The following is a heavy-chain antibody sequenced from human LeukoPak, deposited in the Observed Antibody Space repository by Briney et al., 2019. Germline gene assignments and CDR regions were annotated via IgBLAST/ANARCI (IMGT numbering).Heavy chain of an antibody. CDR1: GASISSYY. CDR3: ARGATSFDY. CDR2: IYFSGNT. D-gene: IGHD5-12*01. Sequence: SETLSLTCAVSGASISSYYWSWIRQPPGKGLEWIGYIYFSGNTNYNPSLKSRVTISVDTSKNQFSLKLSSVTAADTAVYYCARGATSFDYWGQGTLVAV. J-gene: IGHJ4*02. V-gene: IGHV4-59*08.